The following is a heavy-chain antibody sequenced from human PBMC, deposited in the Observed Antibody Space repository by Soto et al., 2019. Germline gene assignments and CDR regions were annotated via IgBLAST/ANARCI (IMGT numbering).Heavy chain of an antibody. J-gene: IGHJ4*02. CDR1: GGSISSSSYY. V-gene: IGHV4-39*01. CDR3: ARLDYSNPLGFDY. D-gene: IGHD4-4*01. Sequence: PSETLSLTCTVSGGSISSSSYYWGWIRQPPGKGLEWIGSIYYSGSTYYNPSLKSRVTISVDTSKNQFSLKLSSVTAADTAVYYCARLDYSNPLGFDYWGQGTLVTVSS. CDR2: IYYSGST.